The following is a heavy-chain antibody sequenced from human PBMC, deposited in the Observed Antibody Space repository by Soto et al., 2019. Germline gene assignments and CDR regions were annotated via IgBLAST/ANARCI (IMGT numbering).Heavy chain of an antibody. CDR2: IYYSGST. J-gene: IGHJ5*02. CDR1: GGSISSSNYY. Sequence: SETLSLTCTVSGGSISSSNYYWGWIRQPPGKGLEWIGSIYYSGSTYYSPSLKSRVTISVDTSKNQFSLKLSSVTAADTAVYYCATQEVGGSYVYTFDPWGQGTLVTVSS. CDR3: ATQEVGGSYVYTFDP. D-gene: IGHD1-26*01. V-gene: IGHV4-39*01.